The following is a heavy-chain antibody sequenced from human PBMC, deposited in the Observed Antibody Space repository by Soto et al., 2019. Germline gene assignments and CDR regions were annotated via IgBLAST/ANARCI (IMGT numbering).Heavy chain of an antibody. CDR1: GGSISSHY. V-gene: IGHV4-59*11. Sequence: QVQLQESGPGLVKPSETLSLSCTVSGGSISSHYWSWIRQPPGKGLEWIGYIYYSGSTNYNPSLKRRVAISVDTSKNRFSLELSAVTAADTAFYYCARSGSGWYSAAYDYGGQGTLVTVSS. CDR3: ARSGSGWYSAAYDY. D-gene: IGHD6-19*01. CDR2: IYYSGST. J-gene: IGHJ4*02.